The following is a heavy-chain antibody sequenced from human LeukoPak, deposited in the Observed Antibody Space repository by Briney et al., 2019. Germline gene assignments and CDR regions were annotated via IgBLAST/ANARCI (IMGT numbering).Heavy chain of an antibody. Sequence: GGSLRLSCAASGFTFSNAWMSWVRQAPGKGLEWVWRIKSKTDGGTTDYAAPVKGRFIMSRDDSKNTLYLQMNSLKTEDIAVYYCTSHSYDFWSGYSPDAFDIWGQGTMVTVSS. D-gene: IGHD3-3*01. J-gene: IGHJ3*02. CDR3: TSHSYDFWSGYSPDAFDI. V-gene: IGHV3-15*01. CDR1: GFTFSNAW. CDR2: IKSKTDGGTT.